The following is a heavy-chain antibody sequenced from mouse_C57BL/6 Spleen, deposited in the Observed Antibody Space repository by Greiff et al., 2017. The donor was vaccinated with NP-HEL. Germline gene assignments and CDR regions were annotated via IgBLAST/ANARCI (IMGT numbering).Heavy chain of an antibody. J-gene: IGHJ2*01. CDR3: AREGGNFYFDY. V-gene: IGHV3-1*01. CDR2: ISYSGST. Sequence: EVHLVESGPGMVKPSQSLSLTCTVTGYSITSGYDWHWIRHFPGNKLEWMGYISYSGSTNYNPSPKSRISITHDTSKNHFFLKLNSVTTEDTATYYCAREGGNFYFDYWGQGTTLTVSS. CDR1: GYSITSGYD.